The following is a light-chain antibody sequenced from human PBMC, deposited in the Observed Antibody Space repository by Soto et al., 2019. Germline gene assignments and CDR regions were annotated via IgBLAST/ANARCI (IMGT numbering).Light chain of an antibody. CDR2: DAY. CDR1: QSIRSW. CDR3: QQYESYSPLT. V-gene: IGKV1-5*01. J-gene: IGKJ4*01. Sequence: IQMTQSPSILSASVGDRVTITCRASQSIRSWLAWYQQKPGKAPKLLSYDAYSLESGVPSRFSGRRSGTEFTLTIAGLQPEDFATYYCQQYESYSPLTFGGGTKVDI.